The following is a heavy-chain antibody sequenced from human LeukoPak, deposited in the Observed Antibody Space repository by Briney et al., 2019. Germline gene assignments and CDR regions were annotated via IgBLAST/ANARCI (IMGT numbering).Heavy chain of an antibody. V-gene: IGHV4-34*01. Sequence: KPSETLSLTCAVYGGSFRGYYWSWIRQPPGKGLEWIGEINHSGSTNYNPPLKSRVTISVDTSKNQFSLKLSSVAAADTAVYYCARGGCSSTSCYSFDYWGQGTLVTVSS. CDR3: ARGGCSSTSCYSFDY. CDR1: GGSFRGYY. D-gene: IGHD2-2*01. CDR2: INHSGST. J-gene: IGHJ4*02.